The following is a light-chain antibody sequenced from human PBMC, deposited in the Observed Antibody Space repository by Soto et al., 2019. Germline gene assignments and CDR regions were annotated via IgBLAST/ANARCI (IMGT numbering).Light chain of an antibody. Sequence: QSVLAQRPSASGSPGQSVTISCTGTSSDVGAYDYVSWYQQHPGKAPKLMIYEINKRPSGVPDRFSGSRSGNTASLTVSGLQAEDEADYYCSSFAGSNNFPYVFGTGTKSPS. V-gene: IGLV2-8*01. CDR1: SSDVGAYDY. CDR3: SSFAGSNNFPYV. CDR2: EIN. J-gene: IGLJ1*01.